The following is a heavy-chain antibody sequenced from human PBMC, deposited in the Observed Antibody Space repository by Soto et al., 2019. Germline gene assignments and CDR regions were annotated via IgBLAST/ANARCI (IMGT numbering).Heavy chain of an antibody. CDR3: ARQYYYDSTSFDY. D-gene: IGHD3-22*01. Sequence: PSETLSLTCTVSGGSISSGDYYWSWIRQPPGKGLEWIGYIYYSGSTYYNPSLKSRVTISVDTSKNQFSLKLSSVTAADTAVYYCARQYYYDSTSFDYWGQGTLVTSPQ. CDR2: IYYSGST. J-gene: IGHJ4*02. CDR1: GGSISSGDYY. V-gene: IGHV4-30-4*01.